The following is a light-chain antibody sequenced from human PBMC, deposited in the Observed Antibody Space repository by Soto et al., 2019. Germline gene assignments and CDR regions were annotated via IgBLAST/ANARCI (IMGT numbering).Light chain of an antibody. CDR2: VAS. CDR1: QSISTY. V-gene: IGKV1-39*01. CDR3: QQSYSNTQT. J-gene: IGKJ1*01. Sequence: DIQMTQSPSSLSASVGDRVTITCRASQSISTYLNWYQQKPGKAPKLLILVASTLPSGVPSRFSGSGPGTDFTLTISSLQPEDFATYYCQQSYSNTQTFGQGTKLEIK.